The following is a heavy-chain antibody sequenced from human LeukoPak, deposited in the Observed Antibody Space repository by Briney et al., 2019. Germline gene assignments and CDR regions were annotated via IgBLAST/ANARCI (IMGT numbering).Heavy chain of an antibody. Sequence: SETLSLTCTVSGYSIRSGYNWGWIRLSPGKGLEWIGSIYQSGSTYDNPSLKSRVTLSIDTSKNQFSLKLTSVTAADTAMYYCSRVAATKGVDYWGQGTLVTVSS. D-gene: IGHD2-15*01. CDR3: SRVAATKGVDY. CDR2: IYQSGST. CDR1: GYSIRSGYN. J-gene: IGHJ4*02. V-gene: IGHV4-38-2*02.